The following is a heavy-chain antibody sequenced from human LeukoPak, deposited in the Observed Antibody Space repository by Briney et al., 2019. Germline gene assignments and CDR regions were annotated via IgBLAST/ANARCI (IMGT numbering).Heavy chain of an antibody. CDR2: ISSSSSTI. J-gene: IGHJ4*02. D-gene: IGHD5-12*01. V-gene: IGHV3-48*01. CDR1: GFTFSSYS. CDR3: ASIEDQSIVATIVRDY. Sequence: GSLRLSCAASGFTFSSYSMNWVRQAPGKGLEWVSYISSSSSTIYYADSVKGRFTISRDNAKNSLYLQMNSLRAEDTAVYYCASIEDQSIVATIVRDYWGQGTLVTVSS.